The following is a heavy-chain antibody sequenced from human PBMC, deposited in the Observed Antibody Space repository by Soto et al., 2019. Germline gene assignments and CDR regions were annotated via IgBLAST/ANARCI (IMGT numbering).Heavy chain of an antibody. Sequence: QVQLVESGGGVVQPGRSLGLSCAASGFTFSSYGMHWVRQAPGKGLEWVAVIWYDGSNKYYADSVKGRFTISRDNSKNTLYLQMNSLRAEDTAVYYCARDSIAAAVTNYWGQGTLVTVSS. CDR2: IWYDGSNK. J-gene: IGHJ4*02. CDR3: ARDSIAAAVTNY. D-gene: IGHD6-13*01. CDR1: GFTFSSYG. V-gene: IGHV3-33*01.